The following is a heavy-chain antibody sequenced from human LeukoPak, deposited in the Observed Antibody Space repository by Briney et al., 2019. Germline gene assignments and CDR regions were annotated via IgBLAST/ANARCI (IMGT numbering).Heavy chain of an antibody. D-gene: IGHD4-17*01. CDR3: ARDLVTVTKGFDI. V-gene: IGHV4-59*11. Sequence: SETLSLTCAVSGDSFSSHYWTWIRQPPGRGLEWVGYISYIGTTNYNPSLKSRVTISIDTSKNQFSLKLSSVTTADTAVYYCARDLVTVTKGFDIWGLGTMVSVSS. CDR2: ISYIGTT. CDR1: GDSFSSHY. J-gene: IGHJ3*02.